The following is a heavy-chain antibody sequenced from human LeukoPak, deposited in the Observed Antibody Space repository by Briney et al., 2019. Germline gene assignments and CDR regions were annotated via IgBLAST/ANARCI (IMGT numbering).Heavy chain of an antibody. J-gene: IGHJ4*02. D-gene: IGHD6-13*01. V-gene: IGHV3-74*01. CDR2: INSDGSSR. Sequence: PGGPLRLSCQASGFISNNYWIHWVGQAQGKGRFWFSRINSDGSSRNYADSVKGRFTISRDNAKNTLYLQMNSLRAEDTAVYYCASASSHRIAAGGDYWGQGTLVTVSS. CDR3: ASASSHRIAAGGDY. CDR1: GFISNNYW.